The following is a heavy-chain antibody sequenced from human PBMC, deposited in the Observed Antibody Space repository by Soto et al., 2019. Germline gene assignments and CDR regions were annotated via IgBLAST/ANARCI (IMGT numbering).Heavy chain of an antibody. J-gene: IGHJ4*02. CDR1: GITISNYP. Sequence: EVQLLESGGGLVQPGGSLRLSCAASGITISNYPISWVRQAPGKGLDWVSGISGSGDRTYYGYSAKGRFTISKDISKNSLSLHLDSLGVEDTAVYFCVKDDGGYPSTAPHWGQGTLVTFSS. CDR3: VKDDGGYPSTAPH. CDR2: ISGSGDRT. V-gene: IGHV3-23*01. D-gene: IGHD3-22*01.